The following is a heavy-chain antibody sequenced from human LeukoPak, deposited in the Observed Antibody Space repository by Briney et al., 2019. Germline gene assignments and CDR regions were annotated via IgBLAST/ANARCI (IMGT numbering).Heavy chain of an antibody. CDR3: ARDVVEYCSGGSCSRYDY. CDR2: ISYDGSNK. D-gene: IGHD2-15*01. Sequence: GGSLRLSYAASGFTFSSYGMHWVRQAPGKGLEWVAVISYDGSNKYYADSVEGRFTISRDNSKNTLYLQMNSLRVEDTAVYYCARDVVEYCSGGSCSRYDYWGQGTLVTVSS. J-gene: IGHJ4*02. CDR1: GFTFSSYG. V-gene: IGHV3-30*03.